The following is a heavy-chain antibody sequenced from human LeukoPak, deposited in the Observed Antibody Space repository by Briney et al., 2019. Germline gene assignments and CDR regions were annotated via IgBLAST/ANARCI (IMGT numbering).Heavy chain of an antibody. D-gene: IGHD3-16*01. CDR2: INHSGST. J-gene: IGHJ4*02. CDR3: ARVGDIRTGYFDY. V-gene: IGHV4-34*01. CDR1: GGSFSGYY. Sequence: SETLSLTCAVYGGSFSGYYWSWIRQPPGKGLEWIGEINHSGSTNYNPSLKSRVTISVDTSKNQFSLKLSSVTAADTAVYYCARVGDIRTGYFDYWGQGTLVTVSS.